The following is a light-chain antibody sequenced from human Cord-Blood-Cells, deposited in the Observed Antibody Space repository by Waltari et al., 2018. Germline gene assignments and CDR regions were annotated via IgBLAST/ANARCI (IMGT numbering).Light chain of an antibody. CDR1: QCIRND. CDR2: AAY. Sequence: AIQMTQSTASLSASVGDRVTITCRASQCIRNDLGWYQQKPGKAPKLLIYAAYSLQSGVPSRFSGSGSGTDFTLTISSRQPEDFATYYCLQDYNYPRTFGQGTKLEIK. V-gene: IGKV1-6*01. J-gene: IGKJ2*01. CDR3: LQDYNYPRT.